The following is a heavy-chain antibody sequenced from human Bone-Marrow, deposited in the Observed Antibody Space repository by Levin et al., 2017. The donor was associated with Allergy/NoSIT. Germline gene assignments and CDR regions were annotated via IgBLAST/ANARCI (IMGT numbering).Heavy chain of an antibody. Sequence: SETLSLTCTVSGGSISSGSYYWSWIRQPAGKGLEWIGRIYTSGSTNYNPSLKSRVTISVDTSKNQFSLKLSSVTAADTAVYYCARDLGIAGYDYFGYWGQGTLVTVSS. CDR3: ARDLGIAGYDYFGY. J-gene: IGHJ4*02. D-gene: IGHD5-12*01. CDR1: GGSISSGSYY. CDR2: IYTSGST. V-gene: IGHV4-61*02.